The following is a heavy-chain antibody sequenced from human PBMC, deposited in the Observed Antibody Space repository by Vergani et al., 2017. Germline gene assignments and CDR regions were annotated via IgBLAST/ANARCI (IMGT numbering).Heavy chain of an antibody. V-gene: IGHV3-30-3*01. CDR1: GFTFDLYP. Sequence: QEKLVESGGGVVPPGESLRLSCVVSGFTFDLYPMHWVRQVPGMGLQWVAVISSDGGNIHYADSVRGRFTISRDNSKDTLYLQMNSLRAEDTAVYYCAIGYCTNSICRGKVDSWGQGTLVTVSS. CDR2: ISSDGGNI. D-gene: IGHD2-8*01. J-gene: IGHJ4*02. CDR3: AIGYCTNSICRGKVDS.